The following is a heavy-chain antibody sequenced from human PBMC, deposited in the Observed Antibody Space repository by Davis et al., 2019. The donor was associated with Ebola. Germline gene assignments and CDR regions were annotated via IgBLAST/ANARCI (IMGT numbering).Heavy chain of an antibody. Sequence: GGSLRLSCAASGITVNNQYMIWVRQAPGKGLEYVSIIYMGGATFYADSVKGRFTISRDNAKNTLFLQMNSLRVDDTAVYYCARGLSGTYGFDYWGQGTLVTVSS. CDR1: GITVNNQY. D-gene: IGHD1-26*01. CDR3: ARGLSGTYGFDY. CDR2: IYMGGAT. V-gene: IGHV3-66*01. J-gene: IGHJ4*02.